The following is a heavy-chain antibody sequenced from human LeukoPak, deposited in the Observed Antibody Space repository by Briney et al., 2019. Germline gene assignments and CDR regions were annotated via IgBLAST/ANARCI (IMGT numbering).Heavy chain of an antibody. V-gene: IGHV1-24*01. D-gene: IGHD3-10*01. Sequence: ASVKVSCKASGYTFTSYDINWVRQAPGKGLEWMGGFDPEDGETIYAQKFQGRVTMTEDTSTDTAYMELSSLRSEDMAVYYCATGLGYWGQGTLVTVSS. J-gene: IGHJ4*02. CDR1: GYTFTSYD. CDR2: FDPEDGET. CDR3: ATGLGY.